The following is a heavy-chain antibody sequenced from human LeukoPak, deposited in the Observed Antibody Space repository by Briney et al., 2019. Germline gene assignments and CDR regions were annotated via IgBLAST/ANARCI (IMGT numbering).Heavy chain of an antibody. D-gene: IGHD2-21*02. J-gene: IGHJ4*02. Sequence: SETLSLTCTVSGGSISSYYWSWIRQPPGKGLEWIGYIYNSGSTSYNPSLKSRVTISLDTSKNQLSLKLSSVTAADTAVYYCARVYCGGDCYLDYWGQGTLVTVSS. CDR2: IYNSGST. V-gene: IGHV4-59*01. CDR1: GGSISSYY. CDR3: ARVYCGGDCYLDY.